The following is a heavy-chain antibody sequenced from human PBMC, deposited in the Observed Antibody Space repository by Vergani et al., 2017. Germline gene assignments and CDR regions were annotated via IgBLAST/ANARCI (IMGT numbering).Heavy chain of an antibody. CDR1: GFTSSYYG. Sequence: QVNLVESGGGVVQPGRSLRLSCVVSGFTSSYYGMHWVRQAPGKGLEGVAVISYDGTQKYYADSVKGRFTISRDNSKSTLYLQRNRLRAEDTAVYYCASLVYGSGSYGAHDAFDIWGQGTMVTVSS. D-gene: IGHD3-10*01. CDR3: ASLVYGSGSYGAHDAFDI. CDR2: ISYDGTQK. J-gene: IGHJ3*02. V-gene: IGHV3-30*03.